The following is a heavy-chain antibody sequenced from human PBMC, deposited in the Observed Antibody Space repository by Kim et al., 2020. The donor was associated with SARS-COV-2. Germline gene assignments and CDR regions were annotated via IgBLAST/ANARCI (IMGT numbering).Heavy chain of an antibody. V-gene: IGHV1-2*06. J-gene: IGHJ4*02. CDR3: ILKGIVGATFDY. CDR2: INPNSGGT. CDR1: GYTFTGYY. Sequence: ASVKVSCKASGYTFTGYYMHWVRQAPGQGLEWMGRINPNSGGTNYAQKFQGRVTMTRDTSISTAYMELSRLRSDDTAVYYCILKGIVGATFDYWGQGTLVTVSS. D-gene: IGHD1-26*01.